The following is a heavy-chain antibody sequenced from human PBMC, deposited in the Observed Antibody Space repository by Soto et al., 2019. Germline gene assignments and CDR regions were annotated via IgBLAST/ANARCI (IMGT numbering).Heavy chain of an antibody. V-gene: IGHV3-30-3*01. Sequence: QVQLVESGGGVVQPGRSLRLSCAASGFTFSSYAMHWVRQAPGKGLEWVAVISYDGSNKYYADSVEGRFTISRDNSKNMMNLQMNSLRAEDTAVYYCARDPYYYYSSRFDYWGQGTLVTVSS. J-gene: IGHJ4*02. CDR1: GFTFSSYA. D-gene: IGHD3-22*01. CDR3: ARDPYYYYSSRFDY. CDR2: ISYDGSNK.